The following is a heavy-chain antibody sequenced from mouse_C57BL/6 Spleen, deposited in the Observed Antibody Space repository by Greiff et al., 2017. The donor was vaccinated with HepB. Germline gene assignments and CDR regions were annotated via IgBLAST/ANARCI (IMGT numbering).Heavy chain of an antibody. Sequence: EVQLQESGPGLVKPSQSLSLTCSVTGYSITSGYYWNWIRQFPGNKLEWMGYISYDGSNNYNTSLKNRITITRDTSKNQFFRKLNSVNTEDTATYYCARIGGTYYYAMDYWGQGTSVTVSS. CDR3: ARIGGTYYYAMDY. V-gene: IGHV3-6*01. J-gene: IGHJ4*01. CDR1: GYSITSGYY. CDR2: ISYDGSN. D-gene: IGHD4-1*01.